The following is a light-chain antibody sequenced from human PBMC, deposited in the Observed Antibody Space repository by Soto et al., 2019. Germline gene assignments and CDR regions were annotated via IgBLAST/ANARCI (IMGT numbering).Light chain of an antibody. CDR3: QQYNSYSPWT. CDR2: DAS. CDR1: QNVNKW. J-gene: IGKJ1*01. Sequence: DIQITQSPSTLSASVGDIVTITFRSSQNVNKWLAWFQQKPGKVPKLLIFDASTLQTGVPSRFGGGGSGTEFTLTISGLQPDDFATYYCQQYNSYSPWTFGPGTKVDIK. V-gene: IGKV1-5*01.